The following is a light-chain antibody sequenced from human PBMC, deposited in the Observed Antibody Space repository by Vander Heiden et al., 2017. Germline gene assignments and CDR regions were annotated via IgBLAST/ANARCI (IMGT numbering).Light chain of an antibody. Sequence: IFLTQCPVTLALSTGERAPSSCRASESVSTNLAWYQQKPGQAPRLLIYHASIRAAGIPARFSGMGSGTEFTLTISSLQSEDSAVYYCQQYHFWYTFGQGAKLEIK. CDR2: HAS. CDR1: ESVSTN. J-gene: IGKJ2*01. CDR3: QQYHFWYT. V-gene: IGKV3-15*01.